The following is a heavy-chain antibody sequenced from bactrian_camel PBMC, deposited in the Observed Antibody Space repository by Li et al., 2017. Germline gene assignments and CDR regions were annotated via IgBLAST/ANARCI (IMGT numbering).Heavy chain of an antibody. CDR3: AGGYLVAGNPD. D-gene: IGHD6*01. J-gene: IGHJ4*01. CDR1: GVNLYLRG. V-gene: IGHV3S63*01. CDR2: IDTDGAT. Sequence: QVQLVESGGGTVQAGGSLKLSCVVTGVNLYLRGIRCMPWFRQGVGREREGVAAIDTDGATSYADSVKGRFTISRDDTVNTLYLQLNSLKTEDTAMYYCAGGYLVAGNPDWGQGTQVTVS.